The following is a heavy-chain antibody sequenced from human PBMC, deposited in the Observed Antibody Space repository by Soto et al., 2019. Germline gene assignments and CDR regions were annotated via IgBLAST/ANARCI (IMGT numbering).Heavy chain of an antibody. CDR1: GGTFSSYA. Sequence: QVQLVQSGAEVKKPGSSVKVSCKASGGTFSSYAISWVRQAPGQGREWMGGLIPMFNRPHSARKFQGRVTITADESPSTAYMDLSSLRSEDTAVYYCARGQFHHVSNYYYALDVWGQGTTVTVSS. V-gene: IGHV1-69*01. J-gene: IGHJ6*02. CDR2: LIPMFNRP. CDR3: ARGQFHHVSNYYYALDV.